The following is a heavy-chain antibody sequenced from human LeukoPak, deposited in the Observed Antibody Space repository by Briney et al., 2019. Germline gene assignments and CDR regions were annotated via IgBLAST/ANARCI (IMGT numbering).Heavy chain of an antibody. CDR1: GFSVSVNY. V-gene: IGHV3-66*02. CDR3: ASSQQWLSHFDY. D-gene: IGHD6-19*01. CDR2: IYSGGNT. J-gene: IGHJ4*02. Sequence: PGGSLRLSCVVSGFSVSVNYISWVRQAPGKGLEWVSIIYSGGNTYYADSVKGRFTISRDNSKNTLYLQMNSLRAEDTAVYYCASSQQWLSHFDYWGQGTLGTVSP.